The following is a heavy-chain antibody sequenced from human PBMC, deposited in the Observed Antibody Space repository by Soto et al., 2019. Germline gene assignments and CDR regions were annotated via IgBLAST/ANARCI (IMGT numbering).Heavy chain of an antibody. CDR2: IFSDGTT. D-gene: IGHD3-10*01. CDR3: ARVGPYDSQSYMCRYDRFDP. V-gene: IGHV3-53*01. Sequence: EVQLVESGGGLNQPGGSLRLSCAASGFSVRSSQMSWVRQAPGKGLEWVSIIFSDGTTHYGVSVKGRFTISRDSARNTVYLQMNGLRVDDTAVYYCARVGPYDSQSYMCRYDRFDPWGQGTQVTVSS. CDR1: GFSVRSSQ. J-gene: IGHJ5*02.